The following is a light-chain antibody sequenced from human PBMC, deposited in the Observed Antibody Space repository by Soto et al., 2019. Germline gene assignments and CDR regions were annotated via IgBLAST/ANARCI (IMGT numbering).Light chain of an antibody. CDR1: QTISTY. CDR2: DAS. V-gene: IGKV1-39*01. CDR3: QQGNSFPLT. J-gene: IGKJ4*01. Sequence: DIQMTQSPSSLSASVGDRVTITCRASQTISTYLNWYQQKPGKAPRLLIYDASSLLSGVPSRFSGSGSGTDFTLTIASLQPEDFATYYCQQGNSFPLTFGGGTKVEIK.